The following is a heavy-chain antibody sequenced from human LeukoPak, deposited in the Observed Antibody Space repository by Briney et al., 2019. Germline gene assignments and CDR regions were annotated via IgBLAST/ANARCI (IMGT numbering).Heavy chain of an antibody. CDR3: ARWEGYFDY. V-gene: IGHV1-8*02. D-gene: IGHD1-26*01. J-gene: IGHJ4*02. CDR1: GYTFTGYY. CDR2: MNPNSGNT. Sequence: GASVKVSCKASGYTFTGYYMHWVRQATGQGLEWMGWMNPNSGNTGYAQKLQGRVTMTRNTSISTAYMELSSLRSEDTAVYYCARWEGYFDYWGQGTLVTVSS.